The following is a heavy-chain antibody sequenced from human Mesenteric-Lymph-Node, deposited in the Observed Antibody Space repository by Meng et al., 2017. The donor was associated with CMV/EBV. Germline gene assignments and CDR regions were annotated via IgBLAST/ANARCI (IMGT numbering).Heavy chain of an antibody. D-gene: IGHD2-2*01. Sequence: SETLSLTCTVSGVSINSDYWTWIRQPPGKGLEWIGSMYHTGSTYYNPSLKSRVTISVDTSKNQFSLKLSSVTAADTAVYYCARERGSHTASWKDYWGQGTLVTVSS. CDR3: ARERGSHTASWKDY. CDR1: GVSINSDY. V-gene: IGHV4-38-2*02. CDR2: MYHTGST. J-gene: IGHJ4*02.